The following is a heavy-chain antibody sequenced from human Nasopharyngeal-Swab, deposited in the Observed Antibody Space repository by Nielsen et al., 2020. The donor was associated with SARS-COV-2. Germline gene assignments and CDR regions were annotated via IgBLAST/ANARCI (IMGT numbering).Heavy chain of an antibody. Sequence: VRQMHGKGLEWMGRIDPSDSYTNYSPSFQGHVTISADKSISTAYLQWSSLKASDTAMYYCATLTVGGNNWFDPWGQGTLVTVSS. V-gene: IGHV5-10-1*01. CDR3: ATLTVGGNNWFDP. D-gene: IGHD4-23*01. J-gene: IGHJ5*02. CDR2: IDPSDSYT.